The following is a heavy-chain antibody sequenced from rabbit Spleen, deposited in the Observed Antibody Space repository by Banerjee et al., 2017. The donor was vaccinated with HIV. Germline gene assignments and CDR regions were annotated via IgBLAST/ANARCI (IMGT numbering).Heavy chain of an antibody. J-gene: IGHJ4*01. Sequence: QSLEESGGDLVKPGASLTLICTASGFSFIAGNYMCWVLQPPGKGLQWIASIYTGSSGRTYYASWVSSRFTISRNPSLNTVDLQMPGLTAADPAPYFCAKDLTGVIGWNFGWWAPGTLVTVS. D-gene: IGHD1-1*01. CDR3: AKDLTGVIGWNFGW. CDR2: IYTGSSGRT. CDR1: GFSFIAGNY. V-gene: IGHV1S40*01.